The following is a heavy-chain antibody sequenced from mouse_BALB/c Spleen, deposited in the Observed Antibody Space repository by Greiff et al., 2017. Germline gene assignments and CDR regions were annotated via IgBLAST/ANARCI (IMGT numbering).Heavy chain of an antibody. V-gene: IGHV3-2*02. Sequence: EVQGVESGPGLVKPSQSLSLTCTVTGYSITSDYAWNWIRQFPGNKLEWMGYISYSGSTSYNPSLKSRISITRDTSKNQFFLQLNSVTTEDTATYYCARDGNYRGYAMDYWGQGTSVTVSS. D-gene: IGHD2-1*01. CDR3: ARDGNYRGYAMDY. J-gene: IGHJ4*01. CDR1: GYSITSDYA. CDR2: ISYSGST.